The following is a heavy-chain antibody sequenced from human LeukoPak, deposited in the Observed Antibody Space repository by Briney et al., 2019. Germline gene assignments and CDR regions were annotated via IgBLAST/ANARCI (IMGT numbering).Heavy chain of an antibody. CDR1: GGSISSGGYY. V-gene: IGHV4-31*03. J-gene: IGHJ4*02. D-gene: IGHD3-10*01. Sequence: TPSETLSLTCTVSGGSISSGGYYWSWIRQHPGKGLEWIGYIYYSGSTYYNPSLKSRVTISVDTSKNQFSLKLSSVTAADTAVYYCATQDYYGSGSGRDWGQGTLVTVSS. CDR2: IYYSGST. CDR3: ATQDYYGSGSGRD.